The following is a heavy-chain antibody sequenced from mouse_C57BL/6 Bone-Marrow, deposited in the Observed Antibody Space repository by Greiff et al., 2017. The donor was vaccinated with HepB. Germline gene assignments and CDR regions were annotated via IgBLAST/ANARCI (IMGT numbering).Heavy chain of an antibody. J-gene: IGHJ2*01. CDR1: GFTFSSYA. D-gene: IGHD1-1*01. CDR3: AREGYYGSSYDFDY. Sequence: EVQGVESGGGLVKPGGSLKLSCAASGFTFSSYAMSWVRQTPEKRLELVATISDGGSYTYYPDNVKGRFTISRDNAKNNLYLQMSHLKSEDTAMYYCAREGYYGSSYDFDYWGQGTTLTVSS. CDR2: ISDGGSYT. V-gene: IGHV5-4*01.